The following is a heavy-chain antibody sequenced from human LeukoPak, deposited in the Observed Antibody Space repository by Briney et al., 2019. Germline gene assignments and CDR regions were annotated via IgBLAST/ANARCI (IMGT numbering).Heavy chain of an antibody. J-gene: IGHJ4*02. CDR2: ISYDGSNK. Sequence: GGSLRLSCAASGFSFSSYAMHWVRQAPGKGLEWVAVISYDGSNKYYADSVRGRFTISRDNSENTLYLQMDSLRAEDTAVYYCAREGGYCSSTSCPTIDYWGQGTLVTVSS. V-gene: IGHV3-30*04. CDR1: GFSFSSYA. CDR3: AREGGYCSSTSCPTIDY. D-gene: IGHD2-2*01.